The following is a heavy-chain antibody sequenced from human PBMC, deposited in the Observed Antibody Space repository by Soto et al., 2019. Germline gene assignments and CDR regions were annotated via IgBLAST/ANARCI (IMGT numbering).Heavy chain of an antibody. Sequence: GGSLRLSCAASGFTFSSYGMHWVRQAPDKGLEWVAVISYDGSNKYYADSVKGRFTISRDNSKNTLYLQMNSLRAEDTAVYYCAKDPNYGSGSYYYYYYGMDVWGQGTTVTVSS. D-gene: IGHD3-10*01. CDR3: AKDPNYGSGSYYYYYYGMDV. V-gene: IGHV3-30*18. CDR1: GFTFSSYG. J-gene: IGHJ6*02. CDR2: ISYDGSNK.